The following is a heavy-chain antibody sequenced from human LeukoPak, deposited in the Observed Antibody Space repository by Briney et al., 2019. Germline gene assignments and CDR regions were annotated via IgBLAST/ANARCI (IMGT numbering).Heavy chain of an antibody. V-gene: IGHV1-69*01. CDR3: ARVTLPLNWFDP. Sequence: ASVKVSCKASGGTFSSYAVRWARQAPGQGLEWMGGIIPIFGTANYAQKFQGRVTITADESTSTAYMELSSLRSEDTAVYYCARVTLPLNWFDPWGQGTLVTVSS. CDR2: IIPIFGTA. D-gene: IGHD4-23*01. CDR1: GGTFSSYA. J-gene: IGHJ5*02.